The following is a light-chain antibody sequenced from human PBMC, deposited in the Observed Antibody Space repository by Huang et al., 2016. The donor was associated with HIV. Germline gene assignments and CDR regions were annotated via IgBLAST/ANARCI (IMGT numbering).Light chain of an antibody. CDR1: QSVFSTSTNKDY. V-gene: IGKV4-1*01. Sequence: GERATLTCRSSQSVFSTSTNKDYLAWFQQKPGQPPKLLLFWSSTREFGVPDLFGGSGFGTHFTRTIANLEADDAAIYYCQQYYASPQTFGQGTRV. CDR3: QQYYASPQT. CDR2: WSS. J-gene: IGKJ1*01.